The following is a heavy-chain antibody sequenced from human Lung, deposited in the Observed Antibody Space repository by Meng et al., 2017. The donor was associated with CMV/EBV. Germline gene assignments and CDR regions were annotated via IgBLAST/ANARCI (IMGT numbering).Heavy chain of an antibody. Sequence: GGSXRLXXAASGFTFDDYAMHWVRQSPGKGLEWVSGISWNSATIGYAGSVKGRFTISRDNAKNSLYLQMNSLRAEDTALYYCAKDIQSGDSGYYFDNWGQGXLVTVSS. CDR3: AKDIQSGDSGYYFDN. V-gene: IGHV3-9*01. D-gene: IGHD5-12*01. CDR2: ISWNSATI. J-gene: IGHJ4*02. CDR1: GFTFDDYA.